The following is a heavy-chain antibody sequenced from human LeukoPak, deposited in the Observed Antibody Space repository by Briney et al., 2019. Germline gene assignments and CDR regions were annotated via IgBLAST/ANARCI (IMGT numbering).Heavy chain of an antibody. Sequence: GRSLRLSCAASGFTFSSYAMHWVRQAPGKGLEWVAVISYDGSNKYYADSVKGRFTISRDNSKNTLYLQMNGLRAEDTAVYYCARELYCSGGSCYSYWGQGTLVTVSS. V-gene: IGHV3-30-3*01. CDR2: ISYDGSNK. D-gene: IGHD2-15*01. CDR3: ARELYCSGGSCYSY. CDR1: GFTFSSYA. J-gene: IGHJ4*02.